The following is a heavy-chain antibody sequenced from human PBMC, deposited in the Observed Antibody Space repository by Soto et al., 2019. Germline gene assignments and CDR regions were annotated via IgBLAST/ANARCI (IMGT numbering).Heavy chain of an antibody. V-gene: IGHV4-4*07. Sequence: SETLSLTCTVSGGPISSYYWSWIRQPAGKGLEWIGRIYTSGSTNYNPSLKSRVTMSVDTSKNQFSLKLSSVTAADTAVYCCARDSGEYSSSWYGYYYYYYGMDVWGQGTTVTVSS. CDR3: ARDSGEYSSSWYGYYYYYYGMDV. D-gene: IGHD6-13*01. CDR1: GGPISSYY. J-gene: IGHJ6*02. CDR2: IYTSGST.